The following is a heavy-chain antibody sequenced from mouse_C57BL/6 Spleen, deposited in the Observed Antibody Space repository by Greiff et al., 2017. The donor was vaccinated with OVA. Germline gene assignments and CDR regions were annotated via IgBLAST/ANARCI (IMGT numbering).Heavy chain of an antibody. CDR1: GYTFTSYW. D-gene: IGHD1-1*01. CDR3: ARERITTVVYWYFDV. Sequence: QVQLQQPGTELVKPGASVKLSCKASGYTFTSYWMHWVKQRPGQGLEWIGNINPSNGGTNYNEKFKSKATLTVDKSSSTAYMQLSSLTSEDSAVYYCARERITTVVYWYFDVWGTGTTVTVSS. CDR2: INPSNGGT. J-gene: IGHJ1*03. V-gene: IGHV1-53*01.